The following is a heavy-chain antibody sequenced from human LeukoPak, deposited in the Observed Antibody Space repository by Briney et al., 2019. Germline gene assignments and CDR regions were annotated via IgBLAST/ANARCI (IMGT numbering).Heavy chain of an antibody. CDR1: GFAFSSYA. D-gene: IGHD4-17*01. CDR3: ARDFAYGDPYFDY. V-gene: IGHV3-30-3*01. CDR2: ISYDGSNK. Sequence: GGSLRLSCAASGFAFSSYAMHWVRQAPGKGLEWVAVISYDGSNKYYADSVKGRFTISRDNSKNTLYLQMNSLRAEDTAVYYCARDFAYGDPYFDYWGQGTLVTVSS. J-gene: IGHJ4*02.